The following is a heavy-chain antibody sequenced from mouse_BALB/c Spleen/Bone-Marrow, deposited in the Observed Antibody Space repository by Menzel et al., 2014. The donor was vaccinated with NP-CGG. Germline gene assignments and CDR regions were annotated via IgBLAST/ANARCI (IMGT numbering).Heavy chain of an antibody. D-gene: IGHD2-4*01. Sequence: EVQRVESGGDLVKPGGSLKLSCAASGFTFSNYGMSWVRQTPDKRLEWVATISSGGSYTYYPDSVKGRFTISRDNAKNTLYPQMSSLKSEDTAMYYCARPMINAYFDHWGQGTTLTVSS. V-gene: IGHV5-6*01. CDR2: ISSGGSYT. CDR1: GFTFSNYG. CDR3: ARPMINAYFDH. J-gene: IGHJ2*01.